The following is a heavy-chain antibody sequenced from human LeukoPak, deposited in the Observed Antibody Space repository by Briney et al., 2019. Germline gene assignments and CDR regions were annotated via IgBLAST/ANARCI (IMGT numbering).Heavy chain of an antibody. CDR1: GFTFSSYS. Sequence: PGGSLRLSCAASGFTFSSYSMNWVRQAPGKGLEWVAFIRYDGSNKYYADSVKGRFTISRDNSKNTLYLQMNSLRAEDTAVYYCAKDLGRSSAFDYWGQGTLVTVSS. V-gene: IGHV3-30*02. J-gene: IGHJ4*02. D-gene: IGHD6-6*01. CDR2: IRYDGSNK. CDR3: AKDLGRSSAFDY.